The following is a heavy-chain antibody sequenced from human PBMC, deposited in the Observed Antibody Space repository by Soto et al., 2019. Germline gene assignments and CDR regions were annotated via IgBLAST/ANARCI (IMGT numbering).Heavy chain of an antibody. CDR2: IHWNDDN. V-gene: IGHV2-5*01. D-gene: IGHD2-15*01. CDR3: THRLVGSGQGY. J-gene: IGHJ4*02. CDR1: GFSLTTGRVG. Sequence: QITLEETGPPLVKPTQTLTLTCTFSGFSLTTGRVGVGWIRQPPGKALEWLAVIHWNDDNHYSPSLKSRLTITKDTSKNQVVLTLPHMDPVDTATYYCTHRLVGSGQGYWGQGTLVTVSS.